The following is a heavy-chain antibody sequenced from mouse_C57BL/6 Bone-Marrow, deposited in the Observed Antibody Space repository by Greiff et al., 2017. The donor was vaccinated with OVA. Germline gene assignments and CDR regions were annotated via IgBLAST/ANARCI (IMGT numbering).Heavy chain of an antibody. V-gene: IGHV1-19*01. CDR3: ARDYYSNYFWYFDV. CDR1: GYTFTDYY. Sequence: VHVKQSGPVLVKPGASVKMSCKASGYTFTDYYMNWVKQSHGKSLEWIGVINPYNGGTSYNQKFKGKATLTVDKSSSTAYMELNSLTSEDSAVYYCARDYYSNYFWYFDVWGTGTTVTVSS. J-gene: IGHJ1*03. D-gene: IGHD2-5*01. CDR2: INPYNGGT.